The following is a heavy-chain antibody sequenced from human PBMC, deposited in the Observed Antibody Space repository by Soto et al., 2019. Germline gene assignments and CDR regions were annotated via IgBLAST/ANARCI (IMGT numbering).Heavy chain of an antibody. CDR3: AREKSDILTGYPNWFDP. Sequence: LSLTCTVSGGSISSYYWSWIRQPPGKGLEWIGYIYYSGSTNYNPSLKSRVTISVDTSKNQFSLKLSSVTAADTAVYYCAREKSDILTGYPNWFDPWGQGTLVTVSS. J-gene: IGHJ5*02. D-gene: IGHD3-9*01. CDR2: IYYSGST. CDR1: GGSISSYY. V-gene: IGHV4-59*01.